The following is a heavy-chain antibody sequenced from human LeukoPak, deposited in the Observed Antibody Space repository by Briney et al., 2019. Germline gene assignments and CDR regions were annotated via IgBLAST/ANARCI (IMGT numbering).Heavy chain of an antibody. CDR3: ARDFMVRGVSRFDP. J-gene: IGHJ5*02. V-gene: IGHV3-33*01. CDR1: GFTFSSYG. D-gene: IGHD3-10*01. Sequence: GGSLRLSCAASGFTFSSYGMHWVRQAPGKGLEWVAVIWYDGSNKYYADSVKGRFTISRDNSKNTLYLQMNSLRAEDTAVYYCARDFMVRGVSRFDPWGQGTLVTVSS. CDR2: IWYDGSNK.